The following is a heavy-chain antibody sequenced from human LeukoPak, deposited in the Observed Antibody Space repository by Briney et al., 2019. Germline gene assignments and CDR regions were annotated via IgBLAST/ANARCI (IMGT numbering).Heavy chain of an antibody. CDR1: GFTFSSYR. D-gene: IGHD4-4*01. Sequence: RSGGSLRLSCAGSGFTFSSYRMTWVRQAPGKGLEWVSCSSTRITHIHYADSVRGRFTISRDNARNSLYLQMDSLRVEDTAVYYCARSNYDGAMDVWGQGTTVTVSS. J-gene: IGHJ6*02. V-gene: IGHV3-21*01. CDR2: SSTRITHI. CDR3: ARSNYDGAMDV.